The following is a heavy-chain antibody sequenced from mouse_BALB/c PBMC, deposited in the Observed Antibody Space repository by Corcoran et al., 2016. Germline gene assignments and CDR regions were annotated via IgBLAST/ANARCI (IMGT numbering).Heavy chain of an antibody. J-gene: IGHJ3*01. CDR3: ARGYGSLAWFAY. CDR2: IDPANGNT. CDR1: GFNIKDTY. V-gene: IGHV14-3*02. D-gene: IGHD1-1*01. Sequence: EVQLQQSGAELVKPGASVKLSCTASGFNIKDTYMHWVKQRPEQGLEWIGRIDPANGNTKYDPKFQGKATITADTSSNTAYLQLSSLTSEDTAVYYCARGYGSLAWFAYWGEGTLVTFSA.